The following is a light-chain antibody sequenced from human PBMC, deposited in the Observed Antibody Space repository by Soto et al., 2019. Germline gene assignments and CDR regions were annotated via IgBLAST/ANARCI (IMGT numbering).Light chain of an antibody. CDR2: KAS. CDR1: QSISSW. V-gene: IGKV1-5*03. CDR3: QQYTCHSV. Sequence: DIQFTQFPSTLSASVRDIDTITFRASQSISSWLAWYQQKPGKAPKLLIYKASSLESGVPSWFSGSGSGTEFTLTISSLQPDDFATYYCQQYTCHSVLGAGTKVDIK. J-gene: IGKJ4*01.